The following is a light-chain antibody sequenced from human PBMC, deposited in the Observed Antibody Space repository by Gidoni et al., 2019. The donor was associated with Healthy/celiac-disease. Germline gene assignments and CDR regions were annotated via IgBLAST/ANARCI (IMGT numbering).Light chain of an antibody. V-gene: IGKV3-11*01. CDR3: KSRT. CDR1: QSVSSY. CDR2: DAC. J-gene: IGKJ4*01. Sequence: EFVLTQSPATLSLSPGQRATLSCRASQSVSSYLDWYQQKPGQAPRLLIYDACNRATGIPARFSGSGSGTDFTLNISSLEPEDFEDYYCKSRTFGGGTKVEIK.